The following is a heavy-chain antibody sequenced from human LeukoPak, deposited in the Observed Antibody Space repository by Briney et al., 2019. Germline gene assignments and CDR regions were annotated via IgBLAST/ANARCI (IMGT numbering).Heavy chain of an antibody. V-gene: IGHV4-39*01. CDR3: ARAYHYDSSGYLSHDAFDI. Sequence: SETLSLTCTVSGGSISSSSYYWGWIRQPPGKGLEWIGSIYYSGSTYYNPSLKSRVTISVDTSKNQFSLKLSSVTAADTAVYYCARAYHYDSSGYLSHDAFDIWGQGTMVTVSS. D-gene: IGHD3-22*01. J-gene: IGHJ3*02. CDR1: GGSISSSSYY. CDR2: IYYSGST.